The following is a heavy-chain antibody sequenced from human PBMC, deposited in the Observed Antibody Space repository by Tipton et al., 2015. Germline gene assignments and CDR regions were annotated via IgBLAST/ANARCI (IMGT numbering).Heavy chain of an antibody. Sequence: LRLSCAVSNYSISSGYYWGWIRQPPGKGLEWIGNIFHSGITYYNPSLKSRVTMSVDTSKNYFSLKVTSLTAADTAVYYCARVSNSGYDNGSIYWGQGTLVTVSS. CDR1: NYSISSGYY. J-gene: IGHJ4*02. CDR3: ARVSNSGYDNGSIY. CDR2: IFHSGIT. D-gene: IGHD5-12*01. V-gene: IGHV4-38-2*01.